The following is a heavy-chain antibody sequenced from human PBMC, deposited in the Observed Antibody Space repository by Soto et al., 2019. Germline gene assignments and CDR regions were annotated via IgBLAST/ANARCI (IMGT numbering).Heavy chain of an antibody. V-gene: IGHV1-69*01. CDR1: GTFKSYA. CDR3: ARLRRETYLNYAFDI. CDR2: ITPIFGTT. J-gene: IGHJ3*02. Sequence: QVQLVQSGAEVKKPGSSVKVSCKASGTFKSYAITWVRQAPGQGLEWMGVITPIFGTTNYAQKFQGRVTITADESTSTASMELSSLRSGDTAVYYCARLRRETYLNYAFDIWGPGTMVTVSS.